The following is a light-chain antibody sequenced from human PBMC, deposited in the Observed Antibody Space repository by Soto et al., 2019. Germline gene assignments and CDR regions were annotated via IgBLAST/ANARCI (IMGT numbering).Light chain of an antibody. CDR1: QSVNSN. J-gene: IGKJ4*01. V-gene: IGKV3-15*01. CDR2: DAS. Sequence: EIVMTQSPATLSVSPGERATLSCRASQSVNSNLAWYRQKPGQAPRLLISDASTRATGVPARFSGSGSGTEFTLTIISLQSEDSGIFYCQQYNFWPPLTFGGGTKVEIK. CDR3: QQYNFWPPLT.